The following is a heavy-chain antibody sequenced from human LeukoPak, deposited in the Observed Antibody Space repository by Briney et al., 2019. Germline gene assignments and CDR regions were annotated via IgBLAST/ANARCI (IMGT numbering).Heavy chain of an antibody. Sequence: ASVKVSCKASGYTFTSYYMHWVRQAPGQGLEWMGIINPSGGSTSYAQKFQGRVTMTRDTSTSTVYMELSSLRSEDTAAYYCARIYGDYDPFDYWGQGTLVTVSS. CDR2: INPSGGST. CDR3: ARIYGDYDPFDY. D-gene: IGHD4-17*01. V-gene: IGHV1-46*01. CDR1: GYTFTSYY. J-gene: IGHJ4*02.